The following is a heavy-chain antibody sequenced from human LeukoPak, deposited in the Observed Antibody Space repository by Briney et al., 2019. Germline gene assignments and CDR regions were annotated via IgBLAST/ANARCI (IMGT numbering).Heavy chain of an antibody. J-gene: IGHJ6*02. CDR2: ISGSGGST. D-gene: IGHD6-13*01. CDR3: AKDGYSSSWYYRYYYYGMDV. V-gene: IGHV3-23*01. Sequence: GGSLRLSCAASGFTFSSYAMSWVRQAPGKGLEWVSAISGSGGSTYYADSVKGRFTISRDNSNNTLYLQMNSLRAEDTAVYYCAKDGYSSSWYYRYYYYGMDVWGQGTTVTVSS. CDR1: GFTFSSYA.